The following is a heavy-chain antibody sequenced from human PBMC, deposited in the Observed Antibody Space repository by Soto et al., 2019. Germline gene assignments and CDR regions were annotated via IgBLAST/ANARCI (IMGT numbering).Heavy chain of an antibody. J-gene: IGHJ6*02. D-gene: IGHD1-26*01. V-gene: IGHV1-69*06. CDR2: IIPIFGTA. Sequence: QVQLVQSGAEVKKPGSSVKVSCNASGGTFSSYAISWVRQAPGQGLEWMGGIIPIFGTANYAQKFQGRVTITADKSTSTAYMELSSLRSEDTAVYYCAREGVVGAKYYYYYYAMDVWGQGTTVTVSS. CDR3: AREGVVGAKYYYYYYAMDV. CDR1: GGTFSSYA.